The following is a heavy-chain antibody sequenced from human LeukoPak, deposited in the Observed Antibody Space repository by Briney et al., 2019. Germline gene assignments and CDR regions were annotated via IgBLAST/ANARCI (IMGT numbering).Heavy chain of an antibody. CDR1: GGTFSSYA. V-gene: IGHV1-69*13. CDR3: ARDRGGGTSAYYYYYYYMDV. D-gene: IGHD4-23*01. Sequence: TVKVSCKASGGTFSSYAISWVRQAPGQGREWMGGGIPIFGTANYAQKFQGRVTITADESTSTAYMELSSLRSEDAAVYYCARDRGGGTSAYYYYYYYMDVWGKGTTVTISS. J-gene: IGHJ6*03. CDR2: GIPIFGTA.